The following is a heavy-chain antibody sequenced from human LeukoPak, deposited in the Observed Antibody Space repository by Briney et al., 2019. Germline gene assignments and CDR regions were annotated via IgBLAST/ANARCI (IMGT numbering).Heavy chain of an antibody. Sequence: GGSLRLSCAASGFTFSSYGMHWVRQAPGKGLEWVAVISYDGSNKYYADSVEGRFTISRDNSKNTLYLQMNSLRAEDTAVYYCAKDPDSSGPDYWGQGTLVTVSS. CDR1: GFTFSSYG. CDR2: ISYDGSNK. CDR3: AKDPDSSGPDY. D-gene: IGHD3-22*01. V-gene: IGHV3-30*18. J-gene: IGHJ4*02.